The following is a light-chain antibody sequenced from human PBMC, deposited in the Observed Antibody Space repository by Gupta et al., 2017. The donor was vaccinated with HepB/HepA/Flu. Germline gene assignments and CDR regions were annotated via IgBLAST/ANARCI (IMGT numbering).Light chain of an antibody. J-gene: IGKJ5*01. Sequence: EIVLTQSPGTLSLSPGERATLSCRTSQSVSSSYLAWYQQKPGQAPRLLIYGASSRATGTPDRFSGSESGTDFTLTISRREPEDFAVYYCQQYGNSLSITFGQGTRLEIK. CDR3: QQYGNSLSIT. CDR1: QSVSSSY. V-gene: IGKV3-20*01. CDR2: GAS.